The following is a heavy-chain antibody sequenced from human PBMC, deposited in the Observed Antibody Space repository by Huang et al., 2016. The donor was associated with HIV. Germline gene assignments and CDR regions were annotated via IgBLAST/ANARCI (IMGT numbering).Heavy chain of an antibody. J-gene: IGHJ4*02. CDR3: ARSAYGDLDY. V-gene: IGHV1-8*02. CDR1: GYTFTNYD. D-gene: IGHD4-17*01. CDR2: MNPNTGNT. Sequence: QVHLVQSGAEVKKPGASVKVSCKASGYTFTNYDINWLRQAPGRGLEWSGWMNPNTGNTGFAQSFQGRVTMTRKTSITTAYMELTSLTSEDTAVYYCARSAYGDLDYWGLGTLVIVSS.